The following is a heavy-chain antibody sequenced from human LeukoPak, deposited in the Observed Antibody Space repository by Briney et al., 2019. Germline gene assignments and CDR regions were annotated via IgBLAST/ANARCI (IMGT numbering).Heavy chain of an antibody. CDR3: ARAPYCGGDCSIPYFDY. Sequence: SETLSLTCAVSGGSISSGGYSWSWIRQPPGKGLEWIGNIYHSGSTYYNPSLKSRVTISVDRSKDQFSLKLSSMTAADTAVYYCARAPYCGGDCSIPYFDYWGQGTLVTVSS. CDR1: GGSISSGGYS. D-gene: IGHD2-21*02. J-gene: IGHJ4*02. CDR2: IYHSGST. V-gene: IGHV4-30-2*01.